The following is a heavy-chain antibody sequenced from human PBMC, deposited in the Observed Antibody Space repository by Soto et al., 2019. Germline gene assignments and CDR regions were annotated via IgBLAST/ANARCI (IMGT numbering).Heavy chain of an antibody. CDR3: VKDNNWADPG. CDR1: GFTFSSNG. V-gene: IGHV3-23*01. CDR2: ISGNSDTT. Sequence: GGSLRLSCAASGFTFSSNGMTWVRQAPGKGLEWVSIISGNSDTTYYADSVKGRFTVSRDNSKNTLYLQMNSLRVEDTAIYHCVKDNNWADPGWGQGTLVTVSS. J-gene: IGHJ4*02. D-gene: IGHD3-16*01.